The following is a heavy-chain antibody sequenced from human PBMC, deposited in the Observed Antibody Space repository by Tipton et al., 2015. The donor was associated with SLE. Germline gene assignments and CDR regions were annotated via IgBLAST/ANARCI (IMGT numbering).Heavy chain of an antibody. J-gene: IGHJ6*03. CDR1: LYSISSGFY. CDR2: IYHTGST. CDR3: ARESYTSDYYYYMDV. D-gene: IGHD1-26*01. V-gene: IGHV4-38-2*02. Sequence: TLSLTCTVSLYSISSGFYWGWIRQPPGKGLEWIGTIYHTGSTYYNPSLKGRVTISGDRSKNQFSLTLASVTAADTAVYYCARESYTSDYYYYMDVWGKGTSVTVSS.